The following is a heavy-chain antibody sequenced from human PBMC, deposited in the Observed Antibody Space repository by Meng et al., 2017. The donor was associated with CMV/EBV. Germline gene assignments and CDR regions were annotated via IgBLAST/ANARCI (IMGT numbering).Heavy chain of an antibody. Sequence: SETLSLTCAVYGGSFSGYYWSWIRQPPGKGLEWIGAINHSGSTNYNPSLKSRVTISVDTSKNQFSLKLSSVTAADTAVYYCARVRITGTTKVPYNWFDPWGQGTLVTVSS. CDR2: INHSGST. D-gene: IGHD1-7*01. CDR1: GGSFSGYY. J-gene: IGHJ5*02. CDR3: ARVRITGTTKVPYNWFDP. V-gene: IGHV4-34*01.